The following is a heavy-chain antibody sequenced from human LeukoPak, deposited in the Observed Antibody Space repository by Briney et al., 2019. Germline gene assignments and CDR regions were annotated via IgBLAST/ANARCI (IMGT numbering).Heavy chain of an antibody. J-gene: IGHJ4*02. Sequence: SETLSLNCTVYGGSISSSSYYWASIRQPPGKLLEWIGSIYYCWITYYNPFLKCRLTISVDTSKNHLSLKVSSLTPADTAVYYCARDTEFFDYWGQGTLVTVSS. V-gene: IGHV4-39*07. CDR1: GGSISSSSYY. D-gene: IGHD3-10*01. CDR3: ARDTEFFDY. CDR2: IYYCWIT.